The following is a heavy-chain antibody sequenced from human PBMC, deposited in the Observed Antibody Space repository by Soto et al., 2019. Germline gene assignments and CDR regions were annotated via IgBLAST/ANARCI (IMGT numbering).Heavy chain of an antibody. D-gene: IGHD3-22*01. Sequence: GESLKISCAASGFTFSSYAMSWVRQAPGKGLEWVSAISGSGGSTYYADSVKGRFTISRDNSKNTLYLQMNSLRAEDTAVYYCAKVHYYDSSGYSLYYYYYGMDVWGQGTTVTVSS. V-gene: IGHV3-23*01. CDR1: GFTFSSYA. CDR3: AKVHYYDSSGYSLYYYYYGMDV. J-gene: IGHJ6*02. CDR2: ISGSGGST.